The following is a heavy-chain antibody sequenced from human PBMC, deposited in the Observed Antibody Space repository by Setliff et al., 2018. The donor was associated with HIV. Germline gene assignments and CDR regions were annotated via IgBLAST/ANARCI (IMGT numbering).Heavy chain of an antibody. D-gene: IGHD3-16*01. J-gene: IGHJ3*02. CDR1: GGSIRSSTYY. Sequence: PSETLSLTCTVSGGSIRSSTYYWGWIRQPPGKGLEWIGTVYYSGSTYYNPSLKSRITTSVDTSKNQFSLILNSVTAADTAVYYCARKDHYYDARRGFFNIWGQGTMVTVSS. CDR3: ARKDHYYDARRGFFNI. CDR2: VYYSGST. V-gene: IGHV4-39*07.